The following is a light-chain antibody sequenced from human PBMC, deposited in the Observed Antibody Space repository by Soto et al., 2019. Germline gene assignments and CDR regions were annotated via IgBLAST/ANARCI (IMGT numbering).Light chain of an antibody. CDR2: GAS. CDR3: QQYGSSPRT. CDR1: QSVSSSY. V-gene: IGKV3-20*01. J-gene: IGKJ1*01. Sequence: EIVLTQSPGTLSLSPGERATLSCRASQSVSSSYLAWYQQKPGQAPRLLIYGASSRATGIPDRFSGSGSGTDFTLTISRLEPEDFAVYYCQQYGSSPRTLGKGTKVDIQ.